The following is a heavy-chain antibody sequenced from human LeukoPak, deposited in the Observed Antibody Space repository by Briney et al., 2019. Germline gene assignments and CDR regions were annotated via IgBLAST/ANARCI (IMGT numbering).Heavy chain of an antibody. V-gene: IGHV1-69*13. CDR1: GGTFSSYA. J-gene: IGHJ4*02. Sequence: SVTVSCKASGGTFSSYAISWVRQAPGQGLEWMGGIIPIFGTANYAQKFQGRVSITADESTSTAFMELSSLRSEDTAVYYCAREWGLESSGYYYAYWGQGTLVTVSS. CDR2: IIPIFGTA. CDR3: AREWGLESSGYYYAY. D-gene: IGHD3-22*01.